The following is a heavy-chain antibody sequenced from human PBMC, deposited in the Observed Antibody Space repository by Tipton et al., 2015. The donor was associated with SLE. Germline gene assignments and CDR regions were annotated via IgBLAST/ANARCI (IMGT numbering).Heavy chain of an antibody. D-gene: IGHD5-18*01. CDR3: ARVASYRRCPWAFDI. CDR1: GFTFSSYD. Sequence: SLRLSCAASGFTFSSYDMHWVRQATGKGLEWVSAIGTAGDTYYPGSVKGRFTISRENAKNSLYLQMNSLRAGDTAVYYCARVASYRRCPWAFDIWGQGTMVTVSS. CDR2: IGTAGDT. J-gene: IGHJ3*02. V-gene: IGHV3-13*01.